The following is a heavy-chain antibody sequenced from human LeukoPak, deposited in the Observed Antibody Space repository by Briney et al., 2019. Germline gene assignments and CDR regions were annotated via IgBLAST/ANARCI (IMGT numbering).Heavy chain of an antibody. V-gene: IGHV1-18*01. CDR1: GYTFTSYG. D-gene: IGHD3-22*01. J-gene: IGHJ4*02. Sequence: ASVKVSCKASGYTFTSYGISWVRQAPGQGLEWMGWISAYNGNTNYAQKLQGRVTMTTDTSTSTAYMELRSLRSDDTAVYYCARGVHYYDSSGYLHLDYWGQGTLVTVSS. CDR2: ISAYNGNT. CDR3: ARGVHYYDSSGYLHLDY.